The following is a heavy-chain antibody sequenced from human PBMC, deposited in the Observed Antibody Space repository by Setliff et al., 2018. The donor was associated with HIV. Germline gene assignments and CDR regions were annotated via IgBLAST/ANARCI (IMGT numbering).Heavy chain of an antibody. CDR1: GYSFTDYF. D-gene: IGHD6-6*01. J-gene: IGHJ4*02. V-gene: IGHV1-2*02. CDR2: ISPQNGDR. CDR3: ARQLSNSLDH. Sequence: VKVSCKASGYSFTDYFIHWVRQAPGQGLEWMGWISPQNGDRKIPRRFRGRVTMTRDTSISTAYMELSGLTSDDTAVYFCARQLSNSLDHWGQGTPVTVSS.